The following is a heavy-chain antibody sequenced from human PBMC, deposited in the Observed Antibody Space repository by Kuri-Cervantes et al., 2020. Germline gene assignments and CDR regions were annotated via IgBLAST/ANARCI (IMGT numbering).Heavy chain of an antibody. CDR2: IYYSGTT. J-gene: IGHJ5*02. V-gene: IGHV4-59*01. CDR3: ARQRAGELGDEDWFDP. CDR1: GGSISSYY. D-gene: IGHD1-26*01. Sequence: GSLRLSCTVSGGSISSYYGSWIRQSPKKGLEWIGYIYYSGTTKYNPSLKSRVTMSVDTSKNQFSLKLSSVTAADTAVYYCARQRAGELGDEDWFDPWGQGTLVTVSS.